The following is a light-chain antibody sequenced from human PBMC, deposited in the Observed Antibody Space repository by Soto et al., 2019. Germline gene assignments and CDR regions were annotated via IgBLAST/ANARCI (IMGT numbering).Light chain of an antibody. J-gene: IGLJ2*01. CDR2: SNN. CDR3: AAWDDSLNGPV. Sequence: QSVLTQPPSASGTPGQRVTISCSGSSSNIGSNTVNWYQQLPGTAPKLLIYSNNQRTSGVPDRFSGSKSGTSASLAIRGLQSEDEADYYCAAWDDSLNGPVFGGGTKLTVL. CDR1: SSNIGSNT. V-gene: IGLV1-44*01.